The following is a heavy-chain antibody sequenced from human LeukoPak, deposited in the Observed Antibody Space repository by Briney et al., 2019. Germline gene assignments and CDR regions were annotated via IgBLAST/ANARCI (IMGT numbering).Heavy chain of an antibody. Sequence: SETLSLTCAVYGGSFSGYYWSWIRQPPGKGLEWIGEINHSGSTNYNPSLKSRVTISVDTSKNQFSLKLSSVTAADTAVYYCASADTAMVHDYWGQGTLVTVSS. CDR2: INHSGST. CDR1: GGSFSGYY. D-gene: IGHD5-18*01. V-gene: IGHV4-34*01. CDR3: ASADTAMVHDY. J-gene: IGHJ4*02.